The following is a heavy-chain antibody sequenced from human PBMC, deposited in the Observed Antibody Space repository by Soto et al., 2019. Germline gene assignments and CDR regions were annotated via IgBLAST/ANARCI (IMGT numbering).Heavy chain of an antibody. CDR1: GYTLTELS. CDR2: FDPEDGET. J-gene: IGHJ5*02. CDR3: ATIVGALYNWFDP. D-gene: IGHD1-26*01. V-gene: IGHV1-24*01. Sequence: ASVKGSGKVSGYTLTELSMHWVRQAPGKGLEWMGGFDPEDGETIYAQKFQGRVTMTEDTSTDTAYMELSSLRSEDTAVYYCATIVGALYNWFDPWGQGTLVTVSS.